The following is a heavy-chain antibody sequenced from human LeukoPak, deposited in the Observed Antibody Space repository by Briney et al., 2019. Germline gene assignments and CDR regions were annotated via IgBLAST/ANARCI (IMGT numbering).Heavy chain of an antibody. CDR3: ARVRRANCSSTSCYRFDP. V-gene: IGHV1-2*02. J-gene: IGHJ5*02. D-gene: IGHD2-2*01. CDR2: INPNSGGT. Sequence: GASVKVSCKASGYTFTGYYMHWVRQAPGQGLEWMGWINPNSGGTNYAQKFQGRVTMTRDTSISTAYKELSRLRSDDTAVYYCARVRRANCSSTSCYRFDPWGQGTLVTVSS. CDR1: GYTFTGYY.